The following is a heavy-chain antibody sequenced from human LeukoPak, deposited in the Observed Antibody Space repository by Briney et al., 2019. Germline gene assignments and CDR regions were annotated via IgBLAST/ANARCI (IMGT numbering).Heavy chain of an antibody. V-gene: IGHV4-34*01. Sequence: PSETLSLTCAVYGGSFSGYYWSWIRQPPGKGLEWIGEINHSGSTNYNPSLKSRVTISVDTSKNQFSLKLSSVTAADTAVYYCARGGDSSSEGGSFDYWGQGTLVTVSS. CDR3: ARGGDSSSEGGSFDY. CDR1: GGSFSGYY. CDR2: INHSGST. J-gene: IGHJ4*02. D-gene: IGHD6-13*01.